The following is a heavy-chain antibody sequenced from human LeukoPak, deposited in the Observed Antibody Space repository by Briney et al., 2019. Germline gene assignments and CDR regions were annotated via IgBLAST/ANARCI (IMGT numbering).Heavy chain of an antibody. Sequence: PSETLSLTCAVSGGSISSGGYSWSWIRQPPGKGLEWIGYIYHSGSTYYNPSLKSRVTISVDRSKNQFSLKLSSVTAADTAVYYCARVDVATALNYYMDVWGKGTTVTVSS. CDR2: IYHSGST. J-gene: IGHJ6*03. D-gene: IGHD5-12*01. CDR3: ARVDVATALNYYMDV. V-gene: IGHV4-30-2*01. CDR1: GGSISSGGYS.